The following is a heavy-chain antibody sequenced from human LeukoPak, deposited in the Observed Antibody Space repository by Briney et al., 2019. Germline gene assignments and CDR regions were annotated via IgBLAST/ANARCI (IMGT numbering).Heavy chain of an antibody. CDR2: IKQDGSEK. CDR1: GFTFSSYA. D-gene: IGHD2-21*02. J-gene: IGHJ6*02. V-gene: IGHV3-7*01. Sequence: PGGSLRLSCAASGFTFSSYAMSWVRQAPGKGLEWVANIKQDGSEKYYVDSVKGRFTISRDNAKNSLYLQMNSLRAEDTAVYYCAREVVVVTATSYYYYGMDVWGQGTTVTVSS. CDR3: AREVVVVTATSYYYYGMDV.